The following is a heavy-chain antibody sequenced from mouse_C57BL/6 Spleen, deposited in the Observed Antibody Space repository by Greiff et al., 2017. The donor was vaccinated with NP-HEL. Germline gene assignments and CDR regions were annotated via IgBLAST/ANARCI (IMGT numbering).Heavy chain of an antibody. J-gene: IGHJ2*01. V-gene: IGHV1-54*01. CDR2: INPGSGGT. CDR3: ARWGLLRYFDY. D-gene: IGHD2-3*01. Sequence: VHLQQSGAELVRPGTSVKVSCKASGYAFTNYLIEWVKQRPGQGLEWIGVINPGSGGTNYNEKFKGKATLTADKSSSTAYMQLSSLTSEDSAVYFCARWGLLRYFDYWGQGTTLTVSS. CDR1: GYAFTNYL.